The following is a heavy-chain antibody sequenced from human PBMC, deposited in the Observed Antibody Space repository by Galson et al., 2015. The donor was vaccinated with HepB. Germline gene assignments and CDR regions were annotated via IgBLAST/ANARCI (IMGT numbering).Heavy chain of an antibody. V-gene: IGHV1-8*01. CDR2: MNPNSGNT. J-gene: IGHJ3*02. CDR1: GYTFTSYD. Sequence: SVKVSRKASGYTFTSYDINWVRQTTGQGLEWMGWMNPNSGNTGYAQKFQGRVTMTRNTSISTAYMELSSLRSEDTAVYYCARMEGYCSSTSCYSAFDIWGQGTMVTVSS. D-gene: IGHD2-2*02. CDR3: ARMEGYCSSTSCYSAFDI.